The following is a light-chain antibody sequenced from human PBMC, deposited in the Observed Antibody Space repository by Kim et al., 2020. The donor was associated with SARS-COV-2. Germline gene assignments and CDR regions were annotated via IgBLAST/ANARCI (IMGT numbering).Light chain of an antibody. CDR3: QEWDSSTGG. V-gene: IGLV3-1*01. CDR2: QDS. Sequence: SYELTQPPSVSVSPGQTASITCSGDKLGDKYACXYQQKPGQSPVLVIYQDSKRPSGIPERFSGSNSGNKATLTISGTQAMDEADDYCQEWDSSTGGFGGG. CDR1: KLGDKY. J-gene: IGLJ2*01.